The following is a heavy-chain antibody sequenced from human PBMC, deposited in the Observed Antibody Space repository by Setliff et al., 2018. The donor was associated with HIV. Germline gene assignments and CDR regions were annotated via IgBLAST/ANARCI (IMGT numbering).Heavy chain of an antibody. CDR1: GDSISRRIYY. CDR2: FYYSGSS. D-gene: IGHD2-2*01. V-gene: IGHV4-39*01. CDR3: AKLLPAADMAREIDS. J-gene: IGHJ4*02. Sequence: SEILSLTCTVSGDSISRRIYYWGWIRQPPGKGLEWIGNFYYSGSSHYNPSLKSRVTISVDTSKNQFSLKLISVSAADTAVYYCAKLLPAADMAREIDSWGQGTLVTGSS.